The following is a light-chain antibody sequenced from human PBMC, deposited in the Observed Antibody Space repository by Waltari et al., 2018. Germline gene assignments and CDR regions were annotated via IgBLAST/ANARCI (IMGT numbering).Light chain of an antibody. CDR3: QYYFLYSRG. CDR1: ESIGDW. Sequence: DIQMTQFPSTLSASVGDRVTITCRASESIGDWMAWYQQEPGKAPKHLLYRASTLQSDVPSRFSGSGSGTEFTLTISSLQPDDFGTYYCQYYFLYSRGFGQGTKLEIK. J-gene: IGKJ2*03. V-gene: IGKV1-5*03. CDR2: RAS.